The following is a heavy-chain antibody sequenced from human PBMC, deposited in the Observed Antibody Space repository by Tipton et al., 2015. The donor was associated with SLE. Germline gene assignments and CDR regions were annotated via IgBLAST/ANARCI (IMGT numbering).Heavy chain of an antibody. V-gene: IGHV3-48*03. J-gene: IGHJ4*02. D-gene: IGHD3-10*01. CDR3: ARDKYYGSGRYDY. CDR2: ISGGGGTI. Sequence: GSLRLSCAASGFTFSSYEMNWVRQAPGKGLEWVSYISGGGGTIYYADSVKGRFTISRDNAKSSLFLQMDSLRAEDTAVYYCARDKYYGSGRYDYWGQGTLVTVSS. CDR1: GFTFSSYE.